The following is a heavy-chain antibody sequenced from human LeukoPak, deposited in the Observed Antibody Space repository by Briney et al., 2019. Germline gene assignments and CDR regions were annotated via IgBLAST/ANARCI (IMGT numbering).Heavy chain of an antibody. CDR1: GYTFTGYY. Sequence: ASVKVSCKASGYTFTGYYMHWVRQAPGQGLEWMGWINPNSGGTNYAQKFQGRVTMTRETSISTAYMELSRLRSDHTAVYYCARLKSRGGFDIWGQGTMVTVSS. CDR3: ARLKSRGGFDI. D-gene: IGHD2-15*01. V-gene: IGHV1-2*02. CDR2: INPNSGGT. J-gene: IGHJ3*02.